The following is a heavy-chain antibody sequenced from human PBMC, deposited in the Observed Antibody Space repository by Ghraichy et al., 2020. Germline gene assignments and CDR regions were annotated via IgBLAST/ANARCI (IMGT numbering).Heavy chain of an antibody. V-gene: IGHV3-74*01. CDR3: ARIASARPFDP. D-gene: IGHD3-10*01. CDR2: INSDGSST. J-gene: IGHJ5*02. Sequence: GGSLRLSCVVSGFTFSDYWMHWVHQAPGKGLVWVSRINSDGSSTSYADSVKGRFTISRDNAKNTLYLQMNSLRAEDTAVYYCARIASARPFDPWGQGTLVTVSS. CDR1: GFTFSDYW.